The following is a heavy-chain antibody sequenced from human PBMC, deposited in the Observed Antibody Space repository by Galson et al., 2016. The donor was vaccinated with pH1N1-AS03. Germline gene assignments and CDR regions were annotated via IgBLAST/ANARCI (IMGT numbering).Heavy chain of an antibody. Sequence: SLRLSCAASSGYVMNWVRQAPGKGLGWVSGISVSGSDTYYVDSVKGRFTISRDNSKNTLFLQMDSLRAEDTALYYCTAGHYTNFWGQGTLVTVSS. CDR2: ISVSGSDT. CDR3: TAGHYTNF. D-gene: IGHD3-3*01. V-gene: IGHV3-23*01. CDR1: SGYV. J-gene: IGHJ4*01.